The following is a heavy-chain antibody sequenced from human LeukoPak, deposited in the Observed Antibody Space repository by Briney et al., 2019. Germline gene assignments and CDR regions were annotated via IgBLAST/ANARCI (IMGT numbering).Heavy chain of an antibody. V-gene: IGHV4-59*01. J-gene: IGHJ4*02. CDR2: IYYSGST. CDR1: GGSISSYY. CDR3: ARGTLGYSSGWGFDY. D-gene: IGHD6-19*01. Sequence: SETLSLTRTVSGGSISSYYWSWIRQPPGKGLEWIGYIYYSGSTNYNPSLKSRVTISVDTSKNQFSLKLSSVTAADTAVYYCARGTLGYSSGWGFDYWGQGTLVTVSS.